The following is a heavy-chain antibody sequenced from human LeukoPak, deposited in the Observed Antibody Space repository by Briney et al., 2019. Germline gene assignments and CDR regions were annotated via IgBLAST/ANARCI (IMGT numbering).Heavy chain of an antibody. D-gene: IGHD3-3*01. CDR3: ARGRYDFWSRSDAFDI. CDR1: GGSISSGGYS. Sequence: SETLSLTCAVSGGSISSGGYSWSWIRQPPGKGLEWIGYIYHSGSTYYNPSLKSRVTISVDRSKNQFSLKLSSVTAADTAVYYCARGRYDFWSRSDAFDIWGQGTMVTVSS. J-gene: IGHJ3*02. CDR2: IYHSGST. V-gene: IGHV4-30-2*01.